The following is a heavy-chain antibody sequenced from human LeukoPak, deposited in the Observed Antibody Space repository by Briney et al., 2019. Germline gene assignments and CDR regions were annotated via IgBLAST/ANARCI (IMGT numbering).Heavy chain of an antibody. V-gene: IGHV3-66*01. CDR3: ARSRDYGQTGYFDY. CDR1: GFTVSSNY. J-gene: IGHJ4*02. D-gene: IGHD4/OR15-4a*01. CDR2: IYSGGST. Sequence: PGGSLRLSCAASGFTVSSNYMSWVRQSPGKGLEWLSVIYSGGSTYYADSVKGRFNIYRDHSKNTLYLQLNSLRAEDTAVYYCARSRDYGQTGYFDYWGQGTLVTVSS.